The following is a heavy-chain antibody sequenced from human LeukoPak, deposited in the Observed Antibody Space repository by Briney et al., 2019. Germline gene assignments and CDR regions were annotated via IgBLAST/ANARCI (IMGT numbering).Heavy chain of an antibody. D-gene: IGHD6-19*01. J-gene: IGHJ3*02. V-gene: IGHV1-24*01. CDR1: GYTLTELS. CDR2: FDPEDGET. CDR3: ARAFRLEDAFDI. Sequence: ASVKVSCKVSGYTLTELSMHWVRQAPGKGLEWMGGFDPEDGETIYAQKFQGRVTMTEDTSTDTAYMELSRLRSDDTAVYYCARAFRLEDAFDIWGQGTMVTVSS.